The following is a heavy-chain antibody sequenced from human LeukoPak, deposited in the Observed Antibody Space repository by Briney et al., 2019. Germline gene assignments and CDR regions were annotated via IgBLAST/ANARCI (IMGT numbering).Heavy chain of an antibody. CDR2: IYTSGST. Sequence: SETLSLTCTVSGGSTRSYYWSWIRQPAGKGLEWIGRIYTSGSTNYNPSLKSRVTISVDKSNNQFSLKLSSVTAADAAVYYCARGQYCSSTSCYFSFDYWGQGTLVTVSS. D-gene: IGHD2-2*01. J-gene: IGHJ4*02. CDR3: ARGQYCSSTSCYFSFDY. CDR1: GGSTRSYY. V-gene: IGHV4-4*07.